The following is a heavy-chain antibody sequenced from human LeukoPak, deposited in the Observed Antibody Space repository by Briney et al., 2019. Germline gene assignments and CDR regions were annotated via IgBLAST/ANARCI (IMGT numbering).Heavy chain of an antibody. CDR2: IYYSGST. Sequence: SETLSLTCTVSGGSISSYYWSWIRQPPGKGLEWIGYIYYSGSTNYNPSLKSRVTISVDTSKNQFSLKLSSVTAADTAVYYCARGIAAAGTPFDYWGQGTLVTVSS. CDR3: ARGIAAAGTPFDY. D-gene: IGHD6-13*01. V-gene: IGHV4-59*01. J-gene: IGHJ4*02. CDR1: GGSISSYY.